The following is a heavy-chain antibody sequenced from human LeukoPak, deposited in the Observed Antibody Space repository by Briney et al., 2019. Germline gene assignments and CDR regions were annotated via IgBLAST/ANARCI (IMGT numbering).Heavy chain of an antibody. CDR1: GFTFSSYE. Sequence: PGGSLRLSCAASGFTFSSYEMNWVRQAPGTGLEWLGRIKSKTNGGTTDYAAPVKGRFTISRDDSKNTLYLQMNSLKTEDTAVYYCTSDYDSSDYVDYWGQGTLVTVSS. V-gene: IGHV3-15*01. J-gene: IGHJ4*02. CDR2: IKSKTNGGTT. D-gene: IGHD3-22*01. CDR3: TSDYDSSDYVDY.